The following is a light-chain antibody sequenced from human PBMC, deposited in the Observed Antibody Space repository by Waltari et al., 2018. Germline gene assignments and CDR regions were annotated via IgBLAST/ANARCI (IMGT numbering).Light chain of an antibody. Sequence: NVLTQSPATLSLSPGEAATLSCRASQHVGNSLAWYQHKPGQAPRLLIYDADNRASGIPARFSGSGSGTDFTLTISSLEPDDFAVYYCQQRSNWHTFGQGTRLEIK. V-gene: IGKV3-11*01. J-gene: IGKJ2*01. CDR3: QQRSNWHT. CDR2: DAD. CDR1: QHVGNS.